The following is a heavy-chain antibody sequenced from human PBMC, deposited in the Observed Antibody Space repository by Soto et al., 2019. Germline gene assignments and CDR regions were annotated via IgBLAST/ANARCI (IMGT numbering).Heavy chain of an antibody. V-gene: IGHV1-18*01. CDR1: GYTCTSYG. Sequence: QVQLVQSGAEVKKPGASVKVYCKASGYTCTSYGISWGRQAPGQGLEWMGWISAYNGNTNYAQKLQGRVTMTTDTSTRTAYMELRRLRSDDTAVYYCARDVQSCGVAVDDGMDVWGQGTTVTV. D-gene: IGHD6-19*01. CDR2: ISAYNGNT. CDR3: ARDVQSCGVAVDDGMDV. J-gene: IGHJ6*02.